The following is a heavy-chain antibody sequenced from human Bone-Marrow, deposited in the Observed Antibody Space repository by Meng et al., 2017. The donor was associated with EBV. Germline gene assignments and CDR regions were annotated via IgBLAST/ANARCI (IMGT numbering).Heavy chain of an antibody. D-gene: IGHD4-17*01. CDR2: IIPIFGTA. CDR3: ARGDYGDYNWFDP. Sequence: VELGQSGAGVDKPGRSGKVSCQGSGGTFSSYAISWVRQAPGQGLEWMGGIIPIFGTANYAQKFQGRVTITADESTSTAYMELSSLRSEDTAVYYCARGDYGDYNWFDPWGQGTLVTVSS. V-gene: IGHV1-69*01. J-gene: IGHJ5*02. CDR1: GGTFSSYA.